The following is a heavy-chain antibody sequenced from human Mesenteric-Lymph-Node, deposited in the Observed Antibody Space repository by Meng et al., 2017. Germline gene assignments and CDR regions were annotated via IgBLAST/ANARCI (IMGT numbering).Heavy chain of an antibody. Sequence: GESLKISCAASGSSFSNHAINWLRQAPGKGLEWVANIKPDGSEKFYVDSVKGRFTISRDNAKNLLYLQMNSLRADDTAVYYCARDVPFNYDFWSEGAFYIWGQGTMVTVSS. D-gene: IGHD3-3*01. CDR3: ARDVPFNYDFWSEGAFYI. V-gene: IGHV3-7*01. CDR2: IKPDGSEK. CDR1: GSSFSNHA. J-gene: IGHJ3*02.